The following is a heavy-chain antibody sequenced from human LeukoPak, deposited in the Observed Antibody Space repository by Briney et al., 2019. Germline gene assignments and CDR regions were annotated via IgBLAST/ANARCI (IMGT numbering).Heavy chain of an antibody. CDR1: GFTFDDYA. CDR3: AKAYQYLGSYYAHDAFDI. J-gene: IGHJ3*02. D-gene: IGHD2-2*01. Sequence: PGGSLRLSCAASGFTFDDYAMHWVRQAPGKGLEWVSGISWNSGSIGYADSVKGRFTISRDNAKNSLYLQMNSLRAEDTALYYCAKAYQYLGSYYAHDAFDIWGQGTMVTVSS. V-gene: IGHV3-9*01. CDR2: ISWNSGSI.